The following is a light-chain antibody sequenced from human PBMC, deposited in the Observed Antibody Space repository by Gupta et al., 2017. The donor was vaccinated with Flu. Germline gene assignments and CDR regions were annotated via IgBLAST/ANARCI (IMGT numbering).Light chain of an antibody. J-gene: IGKJ5*01. CDR2: DAA. Sequence: DIQLTHSPASLFAAVGDRVTITCRSSQIINTYLNWYQQKPGKAPKLLFYDAATLQSGVPSRFSGSGSGADFTLTSSRLQHEDVATYYCQQSYNTPTFGQGTRLESK. CDR3: QQSYNTPT. V-gene: IGKV1-39*01. CDR1: QIINTY.